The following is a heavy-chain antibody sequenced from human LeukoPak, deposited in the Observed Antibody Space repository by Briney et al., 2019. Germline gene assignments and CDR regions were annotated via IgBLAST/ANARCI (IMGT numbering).Heavy chain of an antibody. Sequence: ASVKVSCKASGYTFTDYYVHWVRQAPGQGLEWMGWISPSSGGTNYAQEFQGRVTMTRDTSISTAYMELSSLRSDDTAVYYCARGWGFGSIDYWGQGTLVTVSS. CDR2: ISPSSGGT. D-gene: IGHD7-27*01. J-gene: IGHJ4*02. CDR1: GYTFTDYY. CDR3: ARGWGFGSIDY. V-gene: IGHV1-2*02.